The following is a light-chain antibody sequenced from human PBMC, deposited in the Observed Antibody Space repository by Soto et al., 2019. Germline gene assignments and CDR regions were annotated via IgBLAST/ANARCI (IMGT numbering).Light chain of an antibody. CDR2: DVT. Sequence: QSVLTQPASVSGSPGLSITISCTGTSSDVGGYNFVSWYQQHPDKAPKLMIYDVTNRPSGVSNRFSGSKSGNTASLTISGLQADDEADYYCSSYTSISTYVFGTGTKVTVL. V-gene: IGLV2-14*01. J-gene: IGLJ1*01. CDR3: SSYTSISTYV. CDR1: SSDVGGYNF.